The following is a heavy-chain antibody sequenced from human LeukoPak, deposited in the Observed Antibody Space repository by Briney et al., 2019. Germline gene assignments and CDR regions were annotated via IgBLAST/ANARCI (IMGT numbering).Heavy chain of an antibody. CDR2: ISFDGSNR. V-gene: IGHV3-30*04. D-gene: IGHD5-12*01. J-gene: IGHJ4*02. CDR1: GFTFDSYA. Sequence: GGSLRLSCAASGFTFDSYAIHWVRQAPGKGLEWVAVISFDGSNRFYADSVKGRFSISRDNSKKTLYLQMNSLRVEDSAVYFCARDQLAYSGYDILFAYWGQGTLVTVSS. CDR3: ARDQLAYSGYDILFAY.